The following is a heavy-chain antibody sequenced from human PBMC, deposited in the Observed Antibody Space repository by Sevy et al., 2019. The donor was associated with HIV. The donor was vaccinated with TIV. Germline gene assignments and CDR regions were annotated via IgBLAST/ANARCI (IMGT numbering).Heavy chain of an antibody. CDR3: ARDRGKSGHYGSGIYSPVDY. CDR1: GFTFSSYS. J-gene: IGHJ4*02. D-gene: IGHD3-10*01. V-gene: IGHV3-48*02. Sequence: GGSLRLSCAASGFTFSSYSMNWVRQAPGKGLEWVSYISSSSSTIYYADSVKGRFTISRDNAKNSLYLQMNSLRDEDTAGYYCARDRGKSGHYGSGIYSPVDYWGQGTLVTVSS. CDR2: ISSSSSTI.